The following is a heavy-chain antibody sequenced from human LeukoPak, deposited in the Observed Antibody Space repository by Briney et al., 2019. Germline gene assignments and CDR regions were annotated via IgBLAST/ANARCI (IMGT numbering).Heavy chain of an antibody. CDR1: GDSISSYY. V-gene: IGHV4-39*01. CDR2: IYYSGST. D-gene: IGHD3-16*02. J-gene: IGHJ4*02. Sequence: SETLSLTCAVSGDSISSYYWGWIRQPPGKGLEWIGSIYYSGSTYYNPSLKSRVTISVDTSKNQFSLKLSSVTAADTAVYYCARDFWGSYRYMDYWGQGTLVTVSS. CDR3: ARDFWGSYRYMDY.